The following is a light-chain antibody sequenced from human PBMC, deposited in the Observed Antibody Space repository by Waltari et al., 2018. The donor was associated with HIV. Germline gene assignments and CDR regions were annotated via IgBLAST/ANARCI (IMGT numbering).Light chain of an antibody. CDR2: KDT. J-gene: IGLJ3*02. CDR1: AMPNQY. Sequence: SSELTQPPSVSVPPGQTARITCSGDAMPNQYAYWYQQKPGQAPILIIYKDTERPSGIPERVSGSTSGTTVTLTISGVQAEDEADYHCQSADGSGAYWVFGGGTRLTVL. V-gene: IGLV3-25*03. CDR3: QSADGSGAYWV.